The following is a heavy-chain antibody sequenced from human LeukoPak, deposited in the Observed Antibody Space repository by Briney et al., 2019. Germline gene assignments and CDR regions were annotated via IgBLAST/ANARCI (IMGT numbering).Heavy chain of an antibody. D-gene: IGHD3-10*01. Sequence: GGSLRLSCAASGFTFSRYAMHWVRQAPGKGLQFVSAISTSGVSTSYANSVRGRFTISRDNSKNTLHLQMGSLRAEDMAVYYCARDDGGYGSGSHYYFYSMDVWSQGTTVTFSS. V-gene: IGHV3-64*01. J-gene: IGHJ6*02. CDR1: GFTFSRYA. CDR2: ISTSGVST. CDR3: ARDDGGYGSGSHYYFYSMDV.